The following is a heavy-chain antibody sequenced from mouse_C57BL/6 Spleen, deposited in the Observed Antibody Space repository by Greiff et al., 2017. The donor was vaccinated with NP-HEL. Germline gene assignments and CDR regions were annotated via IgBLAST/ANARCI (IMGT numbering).Heavy chain of an antibody. D-gene: IGHD1-1*01. CDR2: ISNLAYSI. CDR1: GFTFSDYG. Sequence: EVHLVESGGGLVQPGGSLKLSCAASGFTFSDYGMAWVRQAPRKGPEWVAFISNLAYSIYSADTVTGRFTISRENAKNTLYLEMGSLRSEDTAMYYCARSYYGSSPYWYFDGWGTGTTVTVSS. CDR3: ARSYYGSSPYWYFDG. J-gene: IGHJ1*03. V-gene: IGHV5-15*01.